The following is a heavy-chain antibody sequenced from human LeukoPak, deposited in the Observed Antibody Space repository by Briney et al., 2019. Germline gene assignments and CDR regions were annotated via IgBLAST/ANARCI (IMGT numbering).Heavy chain of an antibody. V-gene: IGHV3-48*03. CDR3: ARGTGICSSTSCYPNWFGP. CDR1: EFTFSSFE. D-gene: IGHD2-2*01. CDR2: IGSHGNPI. J-gene: IGHJ5*02. Sequence: PGGSLRLSCAASEFTFSSFEMNWVRQAPGKGLEWVSYIGSHGNPIYYADSVKGRFTISRDNAKDSLYLQMNSLRAEDTAVYYCARGTGICSSTSCYPNWFGPWGQGTLVTVSS.